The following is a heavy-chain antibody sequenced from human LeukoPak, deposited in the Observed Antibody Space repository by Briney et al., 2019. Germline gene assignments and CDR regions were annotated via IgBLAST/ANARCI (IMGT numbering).Heavy chain of an antibody. CDR2: INPNGGAT. Sequence: ASVKVSCKASGYTFSGYYMHWVRQAPGQGLEWMGCINPNGGATNYAQKLRGRVTMTRDTSINTAYMELSMLRFDDTDVYYCASGSSYDSSGRGFDYWGQGTLVTVSS. J-gene: IGHJ4*02. CDR3: ASGSSYDSSGRGFDY. CDR1: GYTFSGYY. D-gene: IGHD3-22*01. V-gene: IGHV1-2*02.